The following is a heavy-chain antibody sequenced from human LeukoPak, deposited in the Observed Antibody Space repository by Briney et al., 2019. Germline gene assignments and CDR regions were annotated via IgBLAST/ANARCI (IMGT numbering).Heavy chain of an antibody. J-gene: IGHJ4*02. Sequence: PGGSLRLSCADSGFTFSSYWMSWVRHAPGKRLEWVANIKQDGSEKYYVDSVKGRFTISRDNAKNSLYLQMNSLRAEDTAVYYCAREGGSGYFFDYWGQGTLVTVSS. CDR1: GFTFSSYW. CDR2: IKQDGSEK. D-gene: IGHD3-22*01. V-gene: IGHV3-7*01. CDR3: AREGGSGYFFDY.